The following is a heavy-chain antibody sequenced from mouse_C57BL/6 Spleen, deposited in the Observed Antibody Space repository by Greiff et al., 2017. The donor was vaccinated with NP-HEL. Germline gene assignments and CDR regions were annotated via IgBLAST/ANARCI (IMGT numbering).Heavy chain of an antibody. D-gene: IGHD1-1*01. CDR3: ARGYYGSSYAMDY. Sequence: VQLQQSGPELVKPGASVKISCKASGYAFSSSWMNWVKQRPGKGLEWIGRIYPGDGDTNYNGKFKGKATLTADKSSSPAYMQLSSLTSEDSAVYFCARGYYGSSYAMDYWGQGTSVTVSS. CDR1: GYAFSSSW. V-gene: IGHV1-82*01. CDR2: IYPGDGDT. J-gene: IGHJ4*01.